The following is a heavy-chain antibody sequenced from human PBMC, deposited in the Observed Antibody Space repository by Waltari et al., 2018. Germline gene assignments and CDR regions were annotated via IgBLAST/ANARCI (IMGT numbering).Heavy chain of an antibody. CDR3: ARALPRGIAAADDAFDI. Sequence: QVQLVQSGAEVKKPGSSVKVSCPASGGTFSSYAISWVRHAPGQGLEWMGGIIPILGIANYAQKFQGRVTITADESTSTAYMELSSLRSEDTAVYYCARALPRGIAAADDAFDIWGQGTMVTVSS. J-gene: IGHJ3*02. CDR1: GGTFSSYA. CDR2: IIPILGIA. V-gene: IGHV1-69*04. D-gene: IGHD6-13*01.